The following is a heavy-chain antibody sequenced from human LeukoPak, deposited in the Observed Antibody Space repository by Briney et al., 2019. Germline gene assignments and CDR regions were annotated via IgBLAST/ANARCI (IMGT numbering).Heavy chain of an antibody. V-gene: IGHV3-30*18. D-gene: IGHD3-10*01. CDR2: ISYDGSNK. J-gene: IGHJ6*02. Sequence: GRSLRLSCAASGFTSSSYGMHWVRQAPGKGLEWVAVISYDGSNKYYADSVKGRFTISRDNSKYTLYLQMNSLRAEDTAVYYCAKVLRFGEGRYYYGMGVWGQGTTVTVSS. CDR1: GFTSSSYG. CDR3: AKVLRFGEGRYYYGMGV.